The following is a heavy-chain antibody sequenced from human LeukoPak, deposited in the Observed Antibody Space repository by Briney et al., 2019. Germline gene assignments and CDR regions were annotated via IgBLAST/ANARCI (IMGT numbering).Heavy chain of an antibody. J-gene: IGHJ1*01. CDR1: GGSISSYY. V-gene: IGHV4-59*01. Sequence: SETLSLTCTVSGGSISSYYWNWIRQPPGKGLEWIGYIYHSGSTNYNPSLQSRVTISVDTSKNQFSLNLNSVTAADTAVYYCARGGAARLHFQNWGQGTLVTVSS. CDR2: IYHSGST. D-gene: IGHD6-6*01. CDR3: ARGGAARLHFQN.